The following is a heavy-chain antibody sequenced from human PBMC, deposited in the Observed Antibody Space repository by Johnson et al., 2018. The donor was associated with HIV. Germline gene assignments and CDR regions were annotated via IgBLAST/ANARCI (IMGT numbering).Heavy chain of an antibody. CDR1: GFTFSSYA. Sequence: QVQLVESGGGVVQPGRSLRLSCAASGFTFSSYAMHWVRQAPGKGLEWVAVISYDGSNKYYADSVKGRFTISRDNAKNSLYLQMNSLRAEDTALYYCAREGGGNLEAFDIWGQGTLVTVSS. J-gene: IGHJ3*02. CDR3: AREGGGNLEAFDI. V-gene: IGHV3-30-3*01. D-gene: IGHD4-23*01. CDR2: ISYDGSNK.